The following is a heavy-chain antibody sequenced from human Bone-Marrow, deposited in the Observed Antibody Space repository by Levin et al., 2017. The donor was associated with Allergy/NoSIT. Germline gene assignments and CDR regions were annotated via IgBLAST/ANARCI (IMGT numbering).Heavy chain of an antibody. CDR2: IYYSGST. J-gene: IGHJ6*02. CDR3: ARSNYYGSGSYLPIYYYYGMDV. D-gene: IGHD3-10*01. CDR1: GGSISSYY. Sequence: SETLSLTCTVSGGSISSYYWSWIRQPPGKGLEWIGYIYYSGSTNYNPSLKSRVTISVDTSKNQFSLKLSSVTAADTAVYYCARSNYYGSGSYLPIYYYYGMDVWGQGTTVTVSS. V-gene: IGHV4-59*01.